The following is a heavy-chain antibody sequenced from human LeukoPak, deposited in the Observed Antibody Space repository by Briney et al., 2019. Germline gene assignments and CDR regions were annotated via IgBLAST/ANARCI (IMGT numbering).Heavy chain of an antibody. CDR3: ARDRAWNYFDY. J-gene: IGHJ4*02. CDR2: IRYDGSKDGSNK. V-gene: IGHV3-30*02. D-gene: IGHD3-3*01. Sequence: GGSLRLSCLASGFIFRNYAMHWVRQAPGKGLEWVAVIRYDGSKDGSNKYYAHSVEGRFTISRDNSKNTLYLQMDSLRAEDTAVYYCARDRAWNYFDYWGQGTLVTVSS. CDR1: GFIFRNYA.